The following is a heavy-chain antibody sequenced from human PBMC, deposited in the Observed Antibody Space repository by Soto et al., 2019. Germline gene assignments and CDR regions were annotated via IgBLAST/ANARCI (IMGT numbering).Heavy chain of an antibody. D-gene: IGHD6-6*01. Sequence: QVQLVQSGAEVKKPGASVKVSCKASGYTFTSYYMHWVRQAPGQGLEWMGIINPSGGSTSYAQKFQGRVTMTRDTSTSTVYIELSSLRSEDTAVYYCARAHEYSSSSAYYYYGMDVWGQGTTVTVSS. CDR1: GYTFTSYY. CDR3: ARAHEYSSSSAYYYYGMDV. CDR2: INPSGGST. V-gene: IGHV1-46*01. J-gene: IGHJ6*02.